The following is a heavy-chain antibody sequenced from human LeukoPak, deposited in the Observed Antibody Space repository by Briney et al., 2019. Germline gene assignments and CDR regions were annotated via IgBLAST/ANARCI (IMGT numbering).Heavy chain of an antibody. J-gene: IGHJ5*02. CDR1: GFTFDDYA. D-gene: IGHD4-23*01. CDR2: ISGDGGST. V-gene: IGHV3-43*02. Sequence: GGSLRLSCAASGFTFDDYAMHWVRQAPGKGLEWVSLISGDGGSTYYADSVKGRFIISRDNSKNSLYLQMNSLRTEDTALYYCAKDPYGGNPEVAWGQGTLVTVSS. CDR3: AKDPYGGNPEVA.